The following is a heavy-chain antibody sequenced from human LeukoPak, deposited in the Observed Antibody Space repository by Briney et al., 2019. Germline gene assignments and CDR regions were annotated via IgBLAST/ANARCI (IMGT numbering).Heavy chain of an antibody. J-gene: IGHJ4*02. CDR1: GGSFSGYY. CDR3: ARGLTYSYGPGY. CDR2: INHSGST. D-gene: IGHD5-18*01. Sequence: SETLSLTCAVYGGSFSGYYWSWIRQPPGKGLEWIGEINHSGSTNYNPSLKSRVTISVDTSKNQFSLKLSSVTAADTAVYYCARGLTYSYGPGYWGQGTLVTVSS. V-gene: IGHV4-34*01.